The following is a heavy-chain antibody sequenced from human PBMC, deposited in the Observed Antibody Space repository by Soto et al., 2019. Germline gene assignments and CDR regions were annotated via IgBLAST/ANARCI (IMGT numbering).Heavy chain of an antibody. Sequence: PSDTLSLTCTVSGGSISSVDYYWSWIRQPPGKGVEWIGYIYYSGSTYYNPSLKRRVTISVDTSKNQFSLNLSSVTAADTAVYYCAREVLRFLEGTMEGGMDXRGQVTTVTVS. CDR3: AREVLRFLEGTMEGGMDX. V-gene: IGHV4-30-4*02. D-gene: IGHD3-3*01. CDR1: GGSISSVDYY. CDR2: IYYSGST. J-gene: IGHJ6*02.